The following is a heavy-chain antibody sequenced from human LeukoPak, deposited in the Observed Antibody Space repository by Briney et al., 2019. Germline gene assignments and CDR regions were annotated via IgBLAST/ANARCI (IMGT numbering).Heavy chain of an antibody. CDR3: ARANFLYCSSTTCLFDY. CDR1: GYTFTDYY. D-gene: IGHD2-2*01. J-gene: IGHJ4*02. CDR2: INPNDGDT. Sequence: ASVKVSCKASGYTFTDYYMHWVRQAPGQGFEWMGRINPNDGDTNYAQKFQGRVTMTRDTSTSTAHMEVSRLRSDDTAVYYCARANFLYCSSTTCLFDYWGQGTLVTVSS. V-gene: IGHV1-2*06.